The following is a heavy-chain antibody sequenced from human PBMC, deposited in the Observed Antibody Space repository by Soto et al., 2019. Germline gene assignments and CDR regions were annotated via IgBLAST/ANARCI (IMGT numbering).Heavy chain of an antibody. CDR1: RFTFSNYG. V-gene: IGHV3-33*01. CDR3: ARDDIPGRAVAIYGMDV. D-gene: IGHD6-19*01. CDR2: IWYDGSNK. Sequence: PGGSLRLSCAASRFTFSNYGMHWVRQAPGKGLEWVAVIWYDGSNKYYADSVKGRFTISRDNSKNTLYLQMNSLRAEDTAVYYRARDDIPGRAVAIYGMDVWGQGTTVTVSS. J-gene: IGHJ6*02.